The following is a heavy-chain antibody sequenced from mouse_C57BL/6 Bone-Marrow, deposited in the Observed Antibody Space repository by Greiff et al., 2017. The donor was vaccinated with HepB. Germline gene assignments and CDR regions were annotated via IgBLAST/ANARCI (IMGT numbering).Heavy chain of an antibody. V-gene: IGHV12-3*01. CDR2: ITHSGET. D-gene: IGHD4-1*01. CDR1: GFPITSGYY. J-gene: IGHJ2*01. CDR3: AGDTGGTGFFDY. Sequence: VQLQESGPGLVKPSQSLFLTCSITGFPITSGYYWIWIRQSPGKPLEWMGYITHSGETFYNPSLQSPISITRETSKNQFFLQLNSVTTEDTAMYYCAGDTGGTGFFDYWGQGTTLTVSS.